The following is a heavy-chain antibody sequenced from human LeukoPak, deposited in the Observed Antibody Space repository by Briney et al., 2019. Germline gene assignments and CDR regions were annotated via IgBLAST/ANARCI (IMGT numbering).Heavy chain of an antibody. D-gene: IGHD2-2*01. CDR3: VGYCSSTWCYDRDALDV. V-gene: IGHV4-38-2*01. Sequence: SETLSLTCSVSGYSIYRGYYWGWIRQSPGKALEWIGSSYHSGNTYYNPSLKSRVTISVDTSKNQFSLKLSSVTAADTAVYYCVGYCSSTWCYDRDALDVWGQGTMVTVS. CDR1: GYSIYRGYY. CDR2: SYHSGNT. J-gene: IGHJ3*01.